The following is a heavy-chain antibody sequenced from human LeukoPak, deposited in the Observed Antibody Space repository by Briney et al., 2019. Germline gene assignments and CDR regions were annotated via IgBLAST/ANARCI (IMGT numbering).Heavy chain of an antibody. CDR2: IQARGATL. D-gene: IGHD6-6*01. CDR1: GFTFSSYG. V-gene: IGHV3-48*01. Sequence: PGGSLRLSCAASGFTFSSYGMNWVRQAPGKGLEWVSYIQARGATLNYADSVKGRFTISRDNAQNSLYLQMNSLRVEDTAVYYCTRGGAARPDYWGQGTLVTVSS. J-gene: IGHJ4*02. CDR3: TRGGAARPDY.